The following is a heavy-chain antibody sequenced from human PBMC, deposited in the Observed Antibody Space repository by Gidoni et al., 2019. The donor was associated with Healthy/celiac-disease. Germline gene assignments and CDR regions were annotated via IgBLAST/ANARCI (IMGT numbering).Heavy chain of an antibody. CDR1: GGTFSSYA. Sequence: KVSCKASGGTFSSYAISWVRQAPGQGLEWMGRIIPILGIANYAQKFQGRVTITADKSTSTAYMELSSLRSEDTAVYYCARDQQRHSSGWYWDYWGQGTLVTVSS. CDR2: IIPILGIA. J-gene: IGHJ4*02. CDR3: ARDQQRHSSGWYWDY. V-gene: IGHV1-69*04. D-gene: IGHD6-19*01.